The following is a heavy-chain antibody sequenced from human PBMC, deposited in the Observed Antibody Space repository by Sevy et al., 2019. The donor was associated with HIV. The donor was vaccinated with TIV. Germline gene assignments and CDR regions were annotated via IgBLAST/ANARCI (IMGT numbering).Heavy chain of an antibody. CDR1: GFTFSTYT. D-gene: IGHD2-2*01. CDR3: ARDGGCTSTSCLLYFDF. J-gene: IGHJ4*01. Sequence: GGSLRLSCAVSGFTFSTYTMNWVRQAPGKGLEWVSSISGFSIYIYYAASVKGRFSISRDNAKNSLYLQMNSLKAEDTAVYYCARDGGCTSTSCLLYFDFWGQGTLVTVSS. CDR2: ISGFSIYI. V-gene: IGHV3-21*01.